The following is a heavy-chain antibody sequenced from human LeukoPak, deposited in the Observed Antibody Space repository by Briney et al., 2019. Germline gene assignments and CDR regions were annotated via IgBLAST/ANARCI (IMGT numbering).Heavy chain of an antibody. J-gene: IGHJ4*02. CDR2: VNADGGNT. CDR3: TKRVKYGGTWDHFAD. D-gene: IGHD1-26*01. V-gene: IGHV3-23*01. CDR1: GFSVSSSF. Sequence: GGSLRLSCAASGFSVSSSFMSWVRQAPGKGLEWVSTVNADGGNTYYADSVKGRFTISKDNSKSTLILQMNSLRVEDTALYYCTKRVKYGGTWDHFADWGQGTLVTVSS.